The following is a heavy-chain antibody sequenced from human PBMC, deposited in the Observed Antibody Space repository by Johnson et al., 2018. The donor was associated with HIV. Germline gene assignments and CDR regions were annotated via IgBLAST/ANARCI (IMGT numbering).Heavy chain of an antibody. V-gene: IGHV3-30*03. CDR3: ARARSRNWYDGAFDI. CDR2: ISYDGSNK. D-gene: IGHD6-13*01. Sequence: QMQLVESGGGVVQPGRSLRLSCAASGFTFSSYGMHWVRQAPGKGLEWVAVISYDGSNKYYADSVKGRFTISRDNFKNTLYLQMGSLRAEDMAVYYCARARSRNWYDGAFDIWGQGTVVTVS. J-gene: IGHJ3*02. CDR1: GFTFSSYG.